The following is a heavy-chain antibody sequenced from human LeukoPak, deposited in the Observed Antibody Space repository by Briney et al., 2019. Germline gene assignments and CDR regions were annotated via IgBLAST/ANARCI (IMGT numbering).Heavy chain of an antibody. CDR2: IYYSGST. Sequence: AETLSLTGTGFGVSISSSSYDGGWIRQPPGKGLEWIGSIYYSGSTYYNPSLKSRVNISVDTSKNQFSLKLSSVTAADTAVYYCARISGYDIDYWGQGTLVTVSS. V-gene: IGHV4-39*07. CDR1: GVSISSSSYD. D-gene: IGHD5-12*01. CDR3: ARISGYDIDY. J-gene: IGHJ4*02.